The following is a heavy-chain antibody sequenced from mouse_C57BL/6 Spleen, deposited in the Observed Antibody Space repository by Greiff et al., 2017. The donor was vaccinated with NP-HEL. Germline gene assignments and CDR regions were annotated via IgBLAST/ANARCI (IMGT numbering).Heavy chain of an antibody. D-gene: IGHD2-3*01. CDR2: ISSGSSTI. Sequence: EVKLVESGGGLVKPGGSLKLSCAASGFTFSDYGMHWVRQAPEKGLEWVAYISSGSSTIYYADTVKGRFTISRDNAKNTLFLQMTSLRSEDTAMYYCARIGGGYYAWFAYWGQGTLVTVSA. CDR1: GFTFSDYG. V-gene: IGHV5-17*01. CDR3: ARIGGGYYAWFAY. J-gene: IGHJ3*01.